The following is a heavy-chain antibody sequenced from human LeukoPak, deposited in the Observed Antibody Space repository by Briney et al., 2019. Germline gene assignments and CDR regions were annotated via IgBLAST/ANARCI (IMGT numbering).Heavy chain of an antibody. J-gene: IGHJ5*01. Sequence: GESLKISCQGFGYSFTNNWIGWVRQMPGKGLEWMAIVYPGDSNTKYSPSFQGQVTISADKSISTAYLQWSRLKASDTAMYYCVRTPTCSSGSCYPNWFDSWGQGTLVTVPS. CDR1: GYSFTNNW. CDR3: VRTPTCSSGSCYPNWFDS. D-gene: IGHD2-15*01. CDR2: VYPGDSNT. V-gene: IGHV5-51*01.